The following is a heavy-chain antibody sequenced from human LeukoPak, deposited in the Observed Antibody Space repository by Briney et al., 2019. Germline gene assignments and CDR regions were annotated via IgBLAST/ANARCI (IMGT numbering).Heavy chain of an antibody. CDR2: ISAYNGNT. D-gene: IGHD3-22*01. V-gene: IGHV1-18*01. CDR3: ARGFTNYYDSSGYY. J-gene: IGHJ4*02. Sequence: GASVKVSCTASGYTFTSYGISWVRQAPGQGLEWMGWISAYNGNTNYAQKLQGRVTMTTDTSTSTAYMELRSLRSDDTAVYYCARGFTNYYDSSGYYWGQGTLVTVSS. CDR1: GYTFTSYG.